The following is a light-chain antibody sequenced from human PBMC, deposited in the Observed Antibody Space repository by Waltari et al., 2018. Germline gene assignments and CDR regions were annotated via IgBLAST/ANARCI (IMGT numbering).Light chain of an antibody. Sequence: EIVLTQSPGTLSLSPGARATLSCRASQSLSNNYLAWYQQKPGQAPRLLIYHASSRTTGIPDRFGGSGSGTDFTLSISRVEPEDFAVYYCQQYGTSSLSFGGGTKVEIK. V-gene: IGKV3-20*01. J-gene: IGKJ4*01. CDR1: QSLSNNY. CDR2: HAS. CDR3: QQYGTSSLS.